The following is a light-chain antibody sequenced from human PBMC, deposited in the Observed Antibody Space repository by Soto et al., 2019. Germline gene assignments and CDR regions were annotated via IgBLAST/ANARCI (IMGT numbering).Light chain of an antibody. V-gene: IGKV3-20*01. CDR3: QQYVTSSPRT. CDR2: GIS. CDR1: HTISSSY. J-gene: IGKJ1*01. Sequence: EIVLTQSPGTLSLSPGERATLSCRASHTISSSYLAWYQQKPGQAPRLLMYGISRRATGIPDRFSGSGSGTEFTLTITILEPEDFAVYYCQQYVTSSPRTFGQGTQVEIK.